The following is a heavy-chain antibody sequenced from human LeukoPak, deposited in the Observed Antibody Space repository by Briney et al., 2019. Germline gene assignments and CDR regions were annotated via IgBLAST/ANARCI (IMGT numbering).Heavy chain of an antibody. J-gene: IGHJ4*02. CDR1: GFTFGTYW. V-gene: IGHV3-74*01. CDR3: ARGRGAAAEDY. D-gene: IGHD6-13*01. Sequence: GGSLRLSCAASGFTFGTYWMHWVRQAPGKGLVWVSRINSDGSSTSYADSVNGRFTISRDNAKNTLYLQTNSLRAEDTAVYYCARGRGAAAEDYGGQGTGDTVSS. CDR2: INSDGSST.